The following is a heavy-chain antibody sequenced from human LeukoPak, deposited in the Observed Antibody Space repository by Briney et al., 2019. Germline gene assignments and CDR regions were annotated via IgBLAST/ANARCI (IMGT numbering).Heavy chain of an antibody. CDR1: GFTFSHYW. V-gene: IGHV3-7*01. CDR2: IKQDGSEK. D-gene: IGHD3-3*01. J-gene: IGHJ4*02. Sequence: GGSLRLSCAASGFTFSHYWMTWVRQAPGKGLEWVANIKQDGSEKYYVDSVKGRFTISRDNAKNSLYLQMNSLRAEDTAVYYCAKYDFWSGYSFDFWGQGTLVTVSS. CDR3: AKYDFWSGYSFDF.